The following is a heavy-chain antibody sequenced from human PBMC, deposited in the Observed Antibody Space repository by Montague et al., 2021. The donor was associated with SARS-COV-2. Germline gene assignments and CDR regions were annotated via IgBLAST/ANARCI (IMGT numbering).Heavy chain of an antibody. D-gene: IGHD3-10*01. CDR1: GFSLSTDGVG. CDR3: AHRYYSGSGSCASAVFDY. CDR2: IYWDDDK. Sequence: PALVKPTQTLTLTCTFSGFSLSTDGVGVGWIRQPPGKALEWLALIYWDDDKRYRPGLQSRLTITKGTSENQVVLTMTNMDPVDTATYYCAHRYYSGSGSCASAVFDYWGQGTLVTVSS. V-gene: IGHV2-5*02. J-gene: IGHJ4*02.